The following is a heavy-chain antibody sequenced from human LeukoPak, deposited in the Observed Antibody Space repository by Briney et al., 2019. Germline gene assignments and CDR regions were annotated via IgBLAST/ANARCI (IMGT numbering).Heavy chain of an antibody. CDR3: ARDSPYCSSTSCYTE. CDR1: GGSISSYY. J-gene: IGHJ4*02. Sequence: SETLSLTCTVSGGSISSYYWSWIRQPPGKGLEWLGYIYYSGSTNYNPSLKSRVTISVDTSKNQFSLKLSSVTAADTAVYYCARDSPYCSSTSCYTEWGQGTLVTVSS. CDR2: IYYSGST. D-gene: IGHD2-2*02. V-gene: IGHV4-59*01.